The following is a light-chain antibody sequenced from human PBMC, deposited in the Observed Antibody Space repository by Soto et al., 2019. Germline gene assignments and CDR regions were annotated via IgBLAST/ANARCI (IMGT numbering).Light chain of an antibody. CDR1: QSVPSNF. V-gene: IGKV3-20*01. J-gene: IGKJ1*01. CDR2: GVS. Sequence: EIVLTQSPGTLSLSPGERATLSCRASQSVPSNFLAWYQQKPGQAPILLIYGVSRRATGIPDRFSGSGSGTDFTLTISRLEPEDFAVYYWQHYDSSWTFGQGTKVEIK. CDR3: QHYDSSWT.